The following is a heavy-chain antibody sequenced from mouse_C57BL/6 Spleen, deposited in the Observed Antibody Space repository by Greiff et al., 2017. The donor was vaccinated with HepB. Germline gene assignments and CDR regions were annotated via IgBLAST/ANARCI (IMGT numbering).Heavy chain of an antibody. CDR3: ARGGDYGSSYVWYFDV. Sequence: VQLKESGPELVKPGASVKIPCKASGYTFTDYNMDWVKQSHGKSLEWIGDINPNNGGTIYNQKFKGKATLTVDKSSSTAYMELRSLTSEDTAVYYCARGGDYGSSYVWYFDVWGTGTTVTVSS. D-gene: IGHD1-1*01. CDR2: INPNNGGT. V-gene: IGHV1-18*01. CDR1: GYTFTDYN. J-gene: IGHJ1*03.